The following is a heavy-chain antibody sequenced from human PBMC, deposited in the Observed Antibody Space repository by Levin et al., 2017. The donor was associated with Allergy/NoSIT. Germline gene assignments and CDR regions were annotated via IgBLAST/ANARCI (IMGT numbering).Heavy chain of an antibody. CDR3: AIVSEDGDYVRQGYVQH. CDR2: IWYDGSNK. D-gene: IGHD4-17*01. J-gene: IGHJ1*01. V-gene: IGHV3-33*01. Sequence: GESLKISCAASGFTFSTYGMHWVRQAPGKGLEWVAVIWYDGSNKYYADSVKGRFTISRDNSKNTLYLQMNSLRAEDTAVYYCAIVSEDGDYVRQGYVQHWGQGTLVTVSS. CDR1: GFTFSTYG.